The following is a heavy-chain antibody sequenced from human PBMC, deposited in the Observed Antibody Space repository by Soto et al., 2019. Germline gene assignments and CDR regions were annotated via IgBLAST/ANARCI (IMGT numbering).Heavy chain of an antibody. CDR2: ISGSGGST. CDR3: AKSHVLLCFGELTP. J-gene: IGHJ5*02. D-gene: IGHD3-10*01. Sequence: GGSLRLSCAASGFTFSSYAMSWVRQAPGKGLEWVSAISGSGGSTYYADSVKGRFTISRDNSKNTLYLQMNSLRAEDTAVYYCAKSHVLLCFGELTPWGQGTLVTVSS. CDR1: GFTFSSYA. V-gene: IGHV3-23*01.